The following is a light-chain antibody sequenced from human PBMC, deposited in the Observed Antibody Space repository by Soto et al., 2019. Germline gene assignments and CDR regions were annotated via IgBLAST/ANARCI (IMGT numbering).Light chain of an antibody. J-gene: IGKJ2*01. CDR2: DAS. CDR1: QSISDW. V-gene: IGKV1-5*01. CDR3: QEYKSAT. Sequence: DIQMTQSPSTLSASVGDRVTITCRASQSISDWLAWYQQIPGRAPKLLIYDASTLQSGVPSRFSGSGSGTEFILTISSLQPDDSATYYCQEYKSATFGQVTKLQIK.